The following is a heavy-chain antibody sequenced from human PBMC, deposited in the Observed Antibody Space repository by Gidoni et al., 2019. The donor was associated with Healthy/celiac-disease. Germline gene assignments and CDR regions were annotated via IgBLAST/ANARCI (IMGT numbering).Heavy chain of an antibody. J-gene: IGHJ4*02. D-gene: IGHD3-10*01. Sequence: EVQLVESGGVVVQPGGSLRLSCAASGFTFAYYTIHWVRQAPGKGLEWVSLISWDGGSTYYADSVKGRFTISRDNSKNSLYLQMNSLRTEDTALYYCAKERGLARGEGIFDYWGQGTLVTVSS. V-gene: IGHV3-43*01. CDR1: GFTFAYYT. CDR2: ISWDGGST. CDR3: AKERGLARGEGIFDY.